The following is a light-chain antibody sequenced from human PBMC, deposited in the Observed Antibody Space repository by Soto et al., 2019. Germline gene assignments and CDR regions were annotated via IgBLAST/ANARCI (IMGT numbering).Light chain of an antibody. CDR2: GAS. CDR3: QQYGSSPRA. Sequence: EIVLTQSPGTLSLSQGERATLSCRASQSVSNSYLAWYQQKPGQAPRLLIYGASSRATGIPDRFSGSGSGTDFTLTISRLESEDFAVYYCQQYGSSPRAFGQGTKVDIK. J-gene: IGKJ1*01. V-gene: IGKV3-20*01. CDR1: QSVSNSY.